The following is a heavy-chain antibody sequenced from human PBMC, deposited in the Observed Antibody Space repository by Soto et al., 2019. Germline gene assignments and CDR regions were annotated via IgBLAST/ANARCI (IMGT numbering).Heavy chain of an antibody. J-gene: IGHJ4*02. V-gene: IGHV3-74*01. CDR2: INSDGSIT. CDR3: AREYSSSRYFDC. Sequence: EVQLVESGGGLVQPGESLRLSCAASGFTFSSYWMYWVRQAPGKGLVWVSRINSDGSITNYADSVKGRFTISRDNAKNTLFLQMNSLRAEDTAVYYWAREYSSSRYFDCWGQGTLVTVSS. D-gene: IGHD6-13*01. CDR1: GFTFSSYW.